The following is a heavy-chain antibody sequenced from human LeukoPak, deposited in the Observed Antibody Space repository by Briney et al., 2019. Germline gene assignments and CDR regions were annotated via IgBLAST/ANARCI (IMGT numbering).Heavy chain of an antibody. Sequence: PGRSLRLSCGASGFTFSSYAMHWVRQAPGKGLEWVAVISYDGSSKYYADSVKGRFTISRDNSKNTLYLQMNSLRAEDTALYYCARKYSSGWYDAFDIWGQGTMVTVSS. V-gene: IGHV3-30-3*01. CDR2: ISYDGSSK. D-gene: IGHD6-19*01. CDR1: GFTFSSYA. CDR3: ARKYSSGWYDAFDI. J-gene: IGHJ3*02.